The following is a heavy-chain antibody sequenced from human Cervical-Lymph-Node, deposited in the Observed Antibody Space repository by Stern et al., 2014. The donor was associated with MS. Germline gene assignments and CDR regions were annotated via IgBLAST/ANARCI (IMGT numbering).Heavy chain of an antibody. CDR2: VGTAVYT. Sequence: EVQLVESGGGLVQPGGSLRLSCAASGFTFSSYDMHWVRQAPGKGLEWVSAVGTAVYTYYPGSVKGRFTISRENAKNSLYLQMNSLRAGYTAVYYCARGNGYCSGGSCYWFDPWGQGTLVTVSS. CDR3: ARGNGYCSGGSCYWFDP. V-gene: IGHV3-13*01. D-gene: IGHD2-15*01. J-gene: IGHJ5*02. CDR1: GFTFSSYD.